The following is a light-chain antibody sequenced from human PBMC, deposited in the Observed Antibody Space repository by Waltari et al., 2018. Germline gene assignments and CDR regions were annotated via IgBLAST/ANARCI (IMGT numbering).Light chain of an antibody. Sequence: EVLLTQSPATLSVSPGERATLSCRASHYVGDSLAWYQQKPGQAPRLLIYGVSSRATGVPARFSGRGSVTEFTLTITSLQSEDFGVFYCQQFDSWPLTFGQGTRLEI. J-gene: IGKJ5*01. CDR1: HYVGDS. CDR2: GVS. V-gene: IGKV3-15*01. CDR3: QQFDSWPLT.